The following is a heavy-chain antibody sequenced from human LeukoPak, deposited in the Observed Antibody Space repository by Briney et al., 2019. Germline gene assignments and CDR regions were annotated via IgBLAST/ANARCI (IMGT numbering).Heavy chain of an antibody. CDR1: GGSISSGSYY. Sequence: SETLSLTCTVSGGSISSGSYYWSWIRQPAGKGLEWIGRIYTSGSTNYNPSLKSRVTISVDTSKNQFPLKLSSVTAADTAVYYCARDDYDFWSGTKNNWFDPWGQGTLVTVSS. D-gene: IGHD3-3*01. CDR2: IYTSGST. J-gene: IGHJ5*02. CDR3: ARDDYDFWSGTKNNWFDP. V-gene: IGHV4-61*02.